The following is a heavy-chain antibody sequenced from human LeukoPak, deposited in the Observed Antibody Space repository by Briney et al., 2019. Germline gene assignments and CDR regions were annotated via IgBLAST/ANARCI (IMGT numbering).Heavy chain of an antibody. Sequence: ASVKVSCKVSGYTLTELSMHWVRLAPGKGLEWMGGFDPEDGETIYAQKFQGRVTMTEDTSTDTAYMELSSLRSEDTAVYYCATTLLQSGITMIVVATDAFDIWGQGTMVTVSS. V-gene: IGHV1-24*01. J-gene: IGHJ3*02. CDR1: GYTLTELS. D-gene: IGHD3-22*01. CDR3: ATTLLQSGITMIVVATDAFDI. CDR2: FDPEDGET.